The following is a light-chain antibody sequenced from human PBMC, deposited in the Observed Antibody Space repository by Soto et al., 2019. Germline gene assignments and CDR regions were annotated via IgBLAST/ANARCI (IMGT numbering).Light chain of an antibody. CDR3: QQYGSSPWT. Sequence: EIVLTQSPCTLSLSPGERATLSCRASQSVSSSYLAWYQQKPGQAPRLLIYAASRRATGIPDRFSGSGSGTDFTLTISRLEPEDFAVYYCQQYGSSPWTFGQGTKVDIK. J-gene: IGKJ1*01. CDR2: AAS. V-gene: IGKV3-20*01. CDR1: QSVSSSY.